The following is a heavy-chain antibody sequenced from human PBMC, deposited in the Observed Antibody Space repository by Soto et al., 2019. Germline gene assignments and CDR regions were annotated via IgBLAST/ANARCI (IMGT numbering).Heavy chain of an antibody. CDR1: GYTFSTYG. Sequence: QVQLLQSGAEVKKPGASVKVSCKASGYTFSTYGITWVRQAPGQGLEWMGWTSANNDNTNYVQKFRGRVTMTTDTSTSTAYLELRSLRSDDTAVYYCARDQTFPDYWGQGTLVTAS. V-gene: IGHV1-18*01. CDR2: TSANNDNT. J-gene: IGHJ4*02. D-gene: IGHD3-3*02. CDR3: ARDQTFPDY.